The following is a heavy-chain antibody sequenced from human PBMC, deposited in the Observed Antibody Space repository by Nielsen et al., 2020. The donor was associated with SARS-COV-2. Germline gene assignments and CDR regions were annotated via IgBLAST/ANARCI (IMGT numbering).Heavy chain of an antibody. D-gene: IGHD5-18*01. CDR3: ARQSGYSFGYIGYFYNALDV. J-gene: IGHJ6*02. CDR1: GYSSTTYW. CDR2: MYPGDSDT. V-gene: IGHV5-51*01. Sequence: GESLKISCKGSGYSSTTYWIGWVRQMPGKRLEWMRIMYPGDSDTRYSPSFQGQVTISADKSISTAYLQWSSLKASDTAMYYCARQSGYSFGYIGYFYNALDVWGQGTTVTVSS.